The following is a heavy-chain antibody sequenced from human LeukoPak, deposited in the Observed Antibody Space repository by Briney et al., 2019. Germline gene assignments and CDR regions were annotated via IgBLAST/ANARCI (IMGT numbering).Heavy chain of an antibody. Sequence: ASVKVSCKASGYTFTGYYMHWVRQAPGQGLEWMGWINPNSGGTNCAQKFQGRVTMTRDTSISTAYMELSRLRSDDTAVYYCARDSIAVAGTGFDPWGQGTLVTVSS. CDR2: INPNSGGT. J-gene: IGHJ5*02. V-gene: IGHV1-2*02. D-gene: IGHD6-19*01. CDR3: ARDSIAVAGTGFDP. CDR1: GYTFTGYY.